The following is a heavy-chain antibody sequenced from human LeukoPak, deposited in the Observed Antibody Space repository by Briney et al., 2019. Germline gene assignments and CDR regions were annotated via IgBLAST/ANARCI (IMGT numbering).Heavy chain of an antibody. CDR2: INPNSGGT. J-gene: IGHJ4*02. CDR1: GHTFTVNY. CDR3: ATGEYDYVWGSYRYQTFDY. V-gene: IGHV1-2*02. Sequence: ASVKVSCKASGHTFTVNYMHWVRQAPGQGLEWMGWINPNSGGTNYAQKFQGRVTMTRDTSIGTAYMELSRLRSDDTAVYYCATGEYDYVWGSYRYQTFDYWGQGTLVTVSS. D-gene: IGHD3-16*02.